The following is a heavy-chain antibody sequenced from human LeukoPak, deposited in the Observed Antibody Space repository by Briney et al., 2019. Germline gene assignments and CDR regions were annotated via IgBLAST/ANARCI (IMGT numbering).Heavy chain of an antibody. CDR3: ARNYYSDY. CDR2: ISGSGADT. V-gene: IGHV3-23*01. Sequence: GGSLRLSCEGSGFTSSSYVMSWVRQAPGKGLECVSRISGSGADTYYVDSVKGRFTISRDNSKNTLYLQMNSLRGDDTAVYYCARNYYSDYWGQGTLVTVSS. J-gene: IGHJ4*02. D-gene: IGHD1-26*01. CDR1: GFTSSSYV.